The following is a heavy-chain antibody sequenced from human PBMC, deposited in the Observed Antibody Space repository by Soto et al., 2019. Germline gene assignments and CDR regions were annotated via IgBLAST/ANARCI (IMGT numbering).Heavy chain of an antibody. V-gene: IGHV1-18*04. Sequence: QVQLVQSGAEVKKPGASVKVSCKASGYTFTSYGISWVRQAPGQGLEWMGWISAYNGNTNYPQKLRGRVTMTTDTSTSTAYRELMSLRSDDTAVYYCARDSLGIAVAGVWGQGTLVTVSS. CDR3: ARDSLGIAVAGV. CDR2: ISAYNGNT. D-gene: IGHD6-19*01. J-gene: IGHJ4*02. CDR1: GYTFTSYG.